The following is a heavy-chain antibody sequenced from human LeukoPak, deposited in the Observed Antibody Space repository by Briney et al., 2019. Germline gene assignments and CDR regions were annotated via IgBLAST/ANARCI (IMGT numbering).Heavy chain of an antibody. D-gene: IGHD4-17*01. CDR1: GFTFSSYW. CDR2: INQDGSEK. Sequence: QPGGSLRLSCAASGFTFSSYWMSWARQAPGKGLEWVANINQDGSEKYYVDSVKGRFTISRDNGRSSLFLQMNSLRVEDTAVYYCARDRHGDTGDWSFDLWGRGTLVTVSS. V-gene: IGHV3-7*01. CDR3: ARDRHGDTGDWSFDL. J-gene: IGHJ2*01.